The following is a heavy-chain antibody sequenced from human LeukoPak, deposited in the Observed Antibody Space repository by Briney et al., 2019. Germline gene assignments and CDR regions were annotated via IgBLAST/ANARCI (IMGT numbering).Heavy chain of an antibody. Sequence: ASVKVSCKASGYTFTSYDINWVRQATGQGLEWMGWMNPNSGNTGYAQKFQSRVTITRNTSISTAYMELSSLRSEDTAVYYCARGLKRSCRGATLNLCYYYYMDVWGKGTTVTVSS. V-gene: IGHV1-8*03. J-gene: IGHJ6*03. CDR1: GYTFTSYD. D-gene: IGHD1-26*01. CDR3: ARGLKRSCRGATLNLCYYYYMDV. CDR2: MNPNSGNT.